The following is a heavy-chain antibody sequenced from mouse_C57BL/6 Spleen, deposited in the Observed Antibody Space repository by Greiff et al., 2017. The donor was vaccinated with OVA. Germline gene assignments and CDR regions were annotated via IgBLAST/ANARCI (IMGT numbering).Heavy chain of an antibody. CDR2: IDPSDSYT. Sequence: QVHVKQSGAELVKPGASVKLSCKASGYTFTSYWMQWVKQRPGQGLEWIGEIDPSDSYTNYNQKFKGKATLTVDTSSSTAYMQLSSLTSEDSAVYYCARRDYSNYGDYWGQGTTLTVSS. V-gene: IGHV1-50*01. CDR1: GYTFTSYW. J-gene: IGHJ2*01. CDR3: ARRDYSNYGDY. D-gene: IGHD2-5*01.